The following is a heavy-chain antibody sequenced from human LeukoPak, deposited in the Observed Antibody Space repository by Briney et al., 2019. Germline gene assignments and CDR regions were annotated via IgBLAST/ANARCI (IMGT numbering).Heavy chain of an antibody. D-gene: IGHD3-9*01. CDR1: GGSFSGYY. CDR3: ARRNLKDYDILTGNYWDAFDI. Sequence: SETLSLTCAVYGGSFSGYYWSWIRQPPGKGLKWIGEINHSGSTNYNPSLKSRVTISVDTSKNQFSLKLSSVTAADTAVYYCARRNLKDYDILTGNYWDAFDIWGQGTMVTVSS. CDR2: INHSGST. V-gene: IGHV4-34*01. J-gene: IGHJ3*02.